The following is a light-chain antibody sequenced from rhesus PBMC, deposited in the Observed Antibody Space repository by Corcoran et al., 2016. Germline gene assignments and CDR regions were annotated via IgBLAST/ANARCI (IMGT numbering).Light chain of an antibody. Sequence: DIQMTQSPSSLSASVGDRVTITCRASQDISSWLAWYQQKPGKVPNLLIYKAPSLQSGVPSRFSGSGSGTDFTLTIRSLQPEDFATYYCHQYDDLPYSFGQGTKVEIK. J-gene: IGKJ2*01. CDR2: KAP. CDR1: QDISSW. CDR3: HQYDDLPYS. V-gene: IGKV1-21*01.